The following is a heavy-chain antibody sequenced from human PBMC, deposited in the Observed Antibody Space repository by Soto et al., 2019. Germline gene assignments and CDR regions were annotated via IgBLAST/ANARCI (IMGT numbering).Heavy chain of an antibody. CDR2: MSYDGRQT. J-gene: IGHJ4*02. CDR3: SQEAPGGWHFFDN. Sequence: QVQLVESGGGVVQPGRSLRLSCAASGFTFRTYGMHWVRQAPGKGLEWVGFMSYDGRQTYYAHSVKGRFTISRDNSKNNLDLQLNSLSAEDTAVYFSSQEAPGGWHFFDNWGQGTLVTVSS. D-gene: IGHD6-19*01. V-gene: IGHV3-30*18. CDR1: GFTFRTYG.